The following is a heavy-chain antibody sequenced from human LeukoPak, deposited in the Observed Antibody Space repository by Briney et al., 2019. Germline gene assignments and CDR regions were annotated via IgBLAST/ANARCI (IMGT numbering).Heavy chain of an antibody. J-gene: IGHJ3*02. CDR1: GYIFITYW. D-gene: IGHD4-23*01. CDR2: IYPGDSDT. V-gene: IGHV5-51*01. Sequence: GESLKIPCKGSGYIFITYWIGWVRQMPGKGLEWMGIIYPGDSDTRYSPSFQGQVTISADKSINTAYLQWSSLKASDTAMYYCARPDDYGGKPAAFNIWGQGTMVTVSS. CDR3: ARPDDYGGKPAAFNI.